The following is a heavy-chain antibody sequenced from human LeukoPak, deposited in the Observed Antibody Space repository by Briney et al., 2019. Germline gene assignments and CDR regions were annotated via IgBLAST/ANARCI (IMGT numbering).Heavy chain of an antibody. CDR3: ARDLVSGWLQLFEGFGY. D-gene: IGHD5-24*01. J-gene: IGHJ4*02. CDR2: INSDGSST. Sequence: GGSLRLSCAASGFTFSSYWMHWVRQAPGQGLVWVSRINSDGSSTSYADSVKGRFTISRDNAKNTLYLQMNSLRAEDTAVYYCARDLVSGWLQLFEGFGYWGQGTLVTVSS. CDR1: GFTFSSYW. V-gene: IGHV3-74*01.